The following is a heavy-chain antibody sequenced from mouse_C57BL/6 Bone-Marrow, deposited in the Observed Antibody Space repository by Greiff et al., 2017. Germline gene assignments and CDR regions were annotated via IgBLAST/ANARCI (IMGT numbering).Heavy chain of an antibody. D-gene: IGHD1-1*01. Sequence: QVQLQQSGAELVMPGASVKLSCKASGYTFTSYWMHWVKQRPGQGLEWIGEIDPSDSYTNYNQKFKGKSTLTVDKSSSTAYMQLSSLTSEDSAVYYCARSRVVANYAMDYWGQGTSVTVSS. CDR3: ARSRVVANYAMDY. V-gene: IGHV1-69*01. CDR1: GYTFTSYW. J-gene: IGHJ4*01. CDR2: IDPSDSYT.